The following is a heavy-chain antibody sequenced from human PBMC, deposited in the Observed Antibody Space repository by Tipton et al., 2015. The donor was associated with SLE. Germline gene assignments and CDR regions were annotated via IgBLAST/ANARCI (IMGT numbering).Heavy chain of an antibody. CDR2: SNDSGKT. V-gene: IGHV4-34*01. CDR1: GGSLSGHY. CDR3: ARVQVPSGMDV. Sequence: TLSLTCAVYGGSLSGHYWSWIRQTPGKGLECIGESNDSGKTNYNPALKSRATISVDSSRNQFSLRLSSVTAADTAVYYCARVQVPSGMDVWGLGTTVTVSS. J-gene: IGHJ6*02.